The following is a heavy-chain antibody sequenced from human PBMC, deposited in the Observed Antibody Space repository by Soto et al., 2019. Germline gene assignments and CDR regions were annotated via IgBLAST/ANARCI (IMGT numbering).Heavy chain of an antibody. CDR3: AKGGYCSSTSCPPLGYYYGMDV. V-gene: IGHV5-51*01. J-gene: IGHJ6*02. CDR2: IYPGDSDT. D-gene: IGHD2-2*01. CDR1: GYSFTSYC. Sequence: HGESLKISCKGSGYSFTSYCIGWVRQMPGKGLEWMGIIYPGDSDTRYSPSFQGQVTISADKSISTAYLQWSSLKASDTAMYYCAKGGYCSSTSCPPLGYYYGMDVWGQGTTVTVSS.